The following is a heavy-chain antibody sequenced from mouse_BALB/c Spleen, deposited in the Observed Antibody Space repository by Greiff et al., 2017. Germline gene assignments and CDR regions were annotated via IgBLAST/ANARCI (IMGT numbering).Heavy chain of an antibody. CDR3: ARDGNWYFDV. Sequence: EVQRVESGGGLVKPGGSLKLSCAASGFTFSSYAMSWVRQSPEKRLEWVAEISSGGGYTYYPDTVTGRFTISRDNAKNTLYLEMSSLRSEDTAMYYCARDGNWYFDVWGAGTTVTVSS. CDR2: ISSGGGYT. CDR1: GFTFSSYA. D-gene: IGHD1-1*02. V-gene: IGHV5-9-4*01. J-gene: IGHJ1*01.